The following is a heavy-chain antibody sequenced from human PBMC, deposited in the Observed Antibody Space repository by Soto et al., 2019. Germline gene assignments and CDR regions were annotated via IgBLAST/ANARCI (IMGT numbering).Heavy chain of an antibody. D-gene: IGHD5-18*01. CDR1: GYSFTSYW. V-gene: IGHV5-51*01. J-gene: IGHJ4*02. Sequence: GESLKISCKGSGYSFTSYWIGWVRQMPGKGLEWMGIIYPGDSDTRYSPSFQGQVTISADKSISTAYLQWSSLKASDTAMYYCGPHPGIRLWLGDEYYFDYRGQGTLVTVSS. CDR2: IYPGDSDT. CDR3: GPHPGIRLWLGDEYYFDY.